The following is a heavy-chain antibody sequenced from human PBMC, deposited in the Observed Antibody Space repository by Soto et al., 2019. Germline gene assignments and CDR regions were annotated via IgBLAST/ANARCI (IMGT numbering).Heavy chain of an antibody. Sequence: GGSLRLSCAASGFTFSTYWMHWVRQAPGKGLVWVSRINSDESTTTYADSVKGRFTISRDNAKNTLYLQMNSLRAEDTAVYYCARVQGGNSTFDSWGQGTLVTV. CDR2: INSDESTT. V-gene: IGHV3-74*01. CDR3: ARVQGGNSTFDS. J-gene: IGHJ4*02. CDR1: GFTFSTYW. D-gene: IGHD2-21*02.